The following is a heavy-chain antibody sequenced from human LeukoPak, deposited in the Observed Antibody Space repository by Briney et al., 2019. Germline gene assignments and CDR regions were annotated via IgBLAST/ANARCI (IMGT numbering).Heavy chain of an antibody. D-gene: IGHD6-19*01. V-gene: IGHV3-9*01. J-gene: IGHJ3*02. Sequence: GGSPRLSCAASGFTFDDYAMHWVRQAPGKGLEWVSGISWNSGSIGYADSVKGRFTISRDNAKNSLYLQMNSLRAEDTALYYCAKDMTIAVAGPADAFDIWGQGTMVTVSS. CDR3: AKDMTIAVAGPADAFDI. CDR2: ISWNSGSI. CDR1: GFTFDDYA.